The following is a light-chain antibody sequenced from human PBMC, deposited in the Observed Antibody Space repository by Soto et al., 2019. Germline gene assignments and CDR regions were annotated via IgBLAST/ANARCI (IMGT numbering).Light chain of an antibody. CDR1: SGSIASNY. Sequence: NFMLTQPHSVSESPGKTVTISCTRSSGSIASNYVQWYQQRPGSSPTTVIYDDNQRPPGVPNRFSGSIDSSSNSASLTISGLKTEDEADYYCQSYDSSNQVFGGGTKLTVL. CDR2: DDN. CDR3: QSYDSSNQV. V-gene: IGLV6-57*01. J-gene: IGLJ3*02.